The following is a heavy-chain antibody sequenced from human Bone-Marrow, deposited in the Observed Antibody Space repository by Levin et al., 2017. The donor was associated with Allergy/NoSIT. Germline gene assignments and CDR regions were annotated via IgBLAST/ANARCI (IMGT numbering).Heavy chain of an antibody. V-gene: IGHV3-7*01. CDR1: GLAFSNYW. J-gene: IGHJ4*02. D-gene: IGHD1/OR15-1a*01. Sequence: GGSLRLSCAASGLAFSNYWMSWFRQAPGKGLELVAHIKPDGSEKNYVDSVKGRFTISRDNAKNALFLQVNSLRAEDTAVYYCARGPLRGTAEMYWGQGTLVTVSS. CDR2: IKPDGSEK. CDR3: ARGPLRGTAEMY.